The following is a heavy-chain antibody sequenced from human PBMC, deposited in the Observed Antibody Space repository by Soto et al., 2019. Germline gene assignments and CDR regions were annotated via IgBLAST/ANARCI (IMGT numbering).Heavy chain of an antibody. J-gene: IGHJ6*02. CDR1: GGTFSSYA. D-gene: IGHD5-12*01. CDR3: ASSVAKYYYYGMDV. V-gene: IGHV1-69*12. CDR2: IIPIFGTA. Sequence: QVQLVQSGAEVKKPGSSVKVSCKASGGTFSSYAISWVRQAPGQGLEWMGGIIPIFGTANYAQKFQGRVTITAEESTSTAYMELSSLGSEATAVYYCASSVAKYYYYGMDVWGQGTTVTVSS.